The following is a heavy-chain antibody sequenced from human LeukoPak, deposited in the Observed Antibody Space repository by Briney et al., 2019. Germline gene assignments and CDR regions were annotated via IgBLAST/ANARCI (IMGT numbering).Heavy chain of an antibody. CDR2: IYYSGST. Sequence: PSQTLSPTCTVSGGSISSGGYYWSWIRQHPGKGLEWIGYIYYSGSTYYNPSLKSRVTISVDTSKNQFSLKLSSVTVADTAVYYCARDALRAPYGMDVWGQGTTVTVSS. V-gene: IGHV4-31*03. CDR3: ARDALRAPYGMDV. CDR1: GGSISSGGYY. J-gene: IGHJ6*02.